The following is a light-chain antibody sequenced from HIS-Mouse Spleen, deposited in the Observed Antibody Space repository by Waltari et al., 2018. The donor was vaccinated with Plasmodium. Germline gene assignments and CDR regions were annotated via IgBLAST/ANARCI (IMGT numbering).Light chain of an antibody. CDR3: QQYNNWSFT. Sequence: IVMTPSPATLSLSPGGRATLSGRAGQRFSSNLAWYQQKPGQAPRLLIYGASTRATGIPARFSGSGSGTEFTLTISSLQSEDFAVYYCQQYNNWSFTFGPGTKVEIK. J-gene: IGKJ3*01. CDR2: GAS. V-gene: IGKV3-15*01. CDR1: QRFSSN.